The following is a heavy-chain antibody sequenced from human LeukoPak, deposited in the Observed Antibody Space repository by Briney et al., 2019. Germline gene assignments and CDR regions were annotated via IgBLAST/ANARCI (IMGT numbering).Heavy chain of an antibody. Sequence: SVKVSCKASGGTFSSYAISWVRQAPGQGLEWMGGIIPIFGTANYAQKFQGRVTITADESTSTAYMELSSLRSEDTAVYYCARGRTAKVAGSDNYYYMDVWGKGTTVTVSS. J-gene: IGHJ6*03. V-gene: IGHV1-69*13. CDR3: ARGRTAKVAGSDNYYYMDV. CDR2: IIPIFGTA. CDR1: GGTFSSYA. D-gene: IGHD6-19*01.